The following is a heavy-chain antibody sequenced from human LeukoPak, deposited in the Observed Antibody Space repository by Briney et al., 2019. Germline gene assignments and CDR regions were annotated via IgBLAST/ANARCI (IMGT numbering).Heavy chain of an antibody. Sequence: ASVKVSCKTSGYIFGHNGIGWVRQAPGQGPEWMGWISAYNGDTNYAQNFQGRVTMTRDTSTSTVYMELRSLRSDDTAVYYCARGPPNWGYDYWGPGTLVTVSS. J-gene: IGHJ4*02. CDR3: ARGPPNWGYDY. CDR1: GYIFGHNG. V-gene: IGHV1-18*01. D-gene: IGHD7-27*01. CDR2: ISAYNGDT.